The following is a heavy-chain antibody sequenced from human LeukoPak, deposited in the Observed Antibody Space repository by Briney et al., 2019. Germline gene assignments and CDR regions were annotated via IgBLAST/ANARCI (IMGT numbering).Heavy chain of an antibody. J-gene: IGHJ6*02. V-gene: IGHV3-66*02. D-gene: IGHD3-22*01. CDR1: GFTVSSNY. CDR2: IYSGGST. CDR3: ARDHYDGSGYYWNYYYGMDV. Sequence: GGSLRLSCAASGFTVSSNYMSWVRQAPGKGLEWVSVIYSGGSTYYADSVKGRFTISRDNSKNTLYLQMNSLRAEDTAVYYCARDHYDGSGYYWNYYYGMDVWGQGTTVTVSS.